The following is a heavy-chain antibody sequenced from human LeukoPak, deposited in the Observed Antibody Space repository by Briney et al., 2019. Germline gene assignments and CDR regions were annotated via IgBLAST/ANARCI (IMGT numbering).Heavy chain of an antibody. D-gene: IGHD3-10*01. CDR3: ARDRGTYGSGTYNWFDP. V-gene: IGHV1-2*02. J-gene: IGHJ5*02. CDR2: INPNSGGT. CDR1: GYTFTGYY. Sequence: GASVKVSCKASGYTFTGYYMHWVRQAPGQGLEWMGWINPNSGGTNYAQKFQGRVTMTRDTSISTAYMELSRLRSDDTAVYYCARDRGTYGSGTYNWFDPWGQGTLVTVSS.